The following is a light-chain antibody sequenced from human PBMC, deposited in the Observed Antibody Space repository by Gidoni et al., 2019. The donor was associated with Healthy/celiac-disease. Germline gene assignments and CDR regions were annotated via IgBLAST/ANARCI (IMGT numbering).Light chain of an antibody. J-gene: IGKJ1*01. V-gene: IGKV1-33*01. Sequence: IQMTQSPSSLSASVGDRVTIPCQASQDISNYLNWYQQKQGKAPKLLIYHASNLETGVPSRFSGSGSGTDFTFTISSLQPEDIATYYWQQYDNLPLTFGQGTKVEIK. CDR3: QQYDNLPLT. CDR1: QDISNY. CDR2: HAS.